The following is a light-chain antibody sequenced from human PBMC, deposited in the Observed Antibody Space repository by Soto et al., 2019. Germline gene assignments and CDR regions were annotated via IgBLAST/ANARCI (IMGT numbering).Light chain of an antibody. Sequence: DIQMTQSPSSLSASVGDRVTITCQASQDISNYLNWYQQKPGKAPKLLIYDASNLETGVPSRFSGSGSGTDFTFTISSLQHEDIATYYCQQYDNLLFTFGXGT. V-gene: IGKV1-33*01. J-gene: IGKJ3*01. CDR2: DAS. CDR1: QDISNY. CDR3: QQYDNLLFT.